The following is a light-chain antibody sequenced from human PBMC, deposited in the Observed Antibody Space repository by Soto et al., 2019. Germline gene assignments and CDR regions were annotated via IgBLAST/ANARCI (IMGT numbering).Light chain of an antibody. CDR1: HNDIGTYDY. V-gene: IGLV2-14*03. J-gene: IGLJ1*01. CDR2: GVT. CDR3: SSFTSNRIYV. Sequence: QSVLTQPTSVSGSPGQSITISCTGNHNDIGTYDYVSWYQQHPGRAPRLLIYGVTIRPSGISDRFSASKSGLTASLTISGLQPEDEADYYCSSFTSNRIYVFGPGTKV.